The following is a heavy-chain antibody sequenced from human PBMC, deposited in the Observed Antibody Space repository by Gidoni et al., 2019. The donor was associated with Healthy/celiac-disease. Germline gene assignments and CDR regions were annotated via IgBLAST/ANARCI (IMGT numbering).Heavy chain of an antibody. V-gene: IGHV3-23*01. Sequence: EVQLLESGGGLVQPGGSLRLSCAASGFTFSSYAMSWVRQAPGKGLEWVSAISGSGGSTYYADSVKGRFTISRDNSKNTLYLQMNSLRAEDTAVYYCTLYYDFWSGFYYYYYMDVWGKGTTVTVSS. CDR2: ISGSGGST. CDR3: TLYYDFWSGFYYYYYMDV. CDR1: GFTFSSYA. D-gene: IGHD3-3*01. J-gene: IGHJ6*03.